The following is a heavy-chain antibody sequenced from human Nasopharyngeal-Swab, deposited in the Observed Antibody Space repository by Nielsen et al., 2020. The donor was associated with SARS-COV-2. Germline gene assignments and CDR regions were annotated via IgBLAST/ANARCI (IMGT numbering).Heavy chain of an antibody. J-gene: IGHJ4*02. CDR1: GFIFGSYA. Sequence: ASLRLSCAASGFIFGSYAMSWVRQAPGKGLQWVSRVYSGGSGIRYADSVRGRFTISRDDSKNTVYLQMNGLRAEDTALYYCAKGFGPYVTAADYWGQGTLVTVSS. CDR2: VYSGGSGI. D-gene: IGHD2-21*02. CDR3: AKGFGPYVTAADY. V-gene: IGHV3-23*03.